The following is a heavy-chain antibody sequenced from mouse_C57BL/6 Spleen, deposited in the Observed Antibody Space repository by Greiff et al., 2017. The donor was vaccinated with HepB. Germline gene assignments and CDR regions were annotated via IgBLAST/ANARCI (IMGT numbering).Heavy chain of an antibody. CDR2: INPNNGGT. V-gene: IGHV1-18*01. CDR3: ARWRYFDV. CDR1: GYTFTDYN. J-gene: IGHJ1*03. Sequence: EVKLVESGPELVKPGASVKIPCKASGYTFTDYNMDWVKQSHGKSLEWIGDINPNNGGTIYNQKFKGKATLTVDKSSSTAYMELRSLTSEDTAVYYCARWRYFDVWGTGTTVTVSS.